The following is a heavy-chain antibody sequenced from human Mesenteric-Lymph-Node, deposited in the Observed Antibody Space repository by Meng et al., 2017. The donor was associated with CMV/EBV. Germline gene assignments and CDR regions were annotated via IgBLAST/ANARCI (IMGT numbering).Heavy chain of an antibody. J-gene: IGHJ4*02. V-gene: IGHV3-21*01. D-gene: IGHD4-17*01. CDR2: ISSNSSYI. CDR3: ARDKSRGDTRDFDY. CDR1: GFTFSSYS. Sequence: GESLKISCAASGFTFSSYSMNWVRQAPGKGLEWVSSISSNSSYIYYADSVKGRFTISRDNAKNSLYLQMNSLRAEDTAVYYCARDKSRGDTRDFDYWGQGTLVTVSS.